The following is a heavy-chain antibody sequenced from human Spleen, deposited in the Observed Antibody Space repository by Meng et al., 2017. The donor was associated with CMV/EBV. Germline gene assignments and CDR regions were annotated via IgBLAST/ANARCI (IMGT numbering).Heavy chain of an antibody. CDR2: ISSSGSTI. CDR1: GFTFSAYY. J-gene: IGHJ4*02. V-gene: IGHV3-11*01. Sequence: LRLSCAASGFTFSAYYISWIRQAPGKGLEWISYISSSGSTIYYADSVKGRFTVSRDNAKKLLYLQMNSLRAEDTAVYYCAGEYSYNYWGQGTLVTVSS. CDR3: AGEYSYNY. D-gene: IGHD4-11*01.